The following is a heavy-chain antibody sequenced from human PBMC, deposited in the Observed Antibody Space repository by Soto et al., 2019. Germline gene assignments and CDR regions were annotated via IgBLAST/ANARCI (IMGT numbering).Heavy chain of an antibody. CDR2: INAGNGNT. D-gene: IGHD6-13*01. CDR3: ARAVSSSWYMGY. CDR1: GYTFTSYA. J-gene: IGHJ4*02. Sequence: QVQLVQSGAEVKKPGASVKVSCKASGYTFTSYAMHWVRQDPGQRLEWMGWINAGNGNTKYSQKFQGRVTITRDTSASTAYMELSSLRSEDTAVYYCARAVSSSWYMGYWGQGTLVTVSS. V-gene: IGHV1-3*01.